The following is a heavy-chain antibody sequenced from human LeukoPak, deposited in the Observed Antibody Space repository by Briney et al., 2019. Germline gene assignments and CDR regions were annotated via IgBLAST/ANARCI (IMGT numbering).Heavy chain of an antibody. Sequence: GGSLRLSCAASGFTFSNYAMSWVRQAPGKGLEWVSTLSGTGGSTYYADSVKGRFTISRDNAKNSLYLQMNSLRAEDTAVYYCARSYGGYAGYWGQGTLVTVSS. V-gene: IGHV3-23*01. CDR3: ARSYGGYAGY. CDR2: LSGTGGST. D-gene: IGHD5-12*01. J-gene: IGHJ4*02. CDR1: GFTFSNYA.